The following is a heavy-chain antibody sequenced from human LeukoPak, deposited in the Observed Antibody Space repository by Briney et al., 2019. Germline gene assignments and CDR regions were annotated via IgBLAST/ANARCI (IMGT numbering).Heavy chain of an antibody. V-gene: IGHV3-33*06. D-gene: IGHD6-13*01. CDR1: GFTFSNYG. Sequence: AGGSLRLSCAASGFTFSNYGMHWVRQAPGKGLDWVAVIWYDGSYKYYADSVKGRFTISRDNSKNTLYLQMNSLRAEDTAVYYCAKEVQYTASTGTGLDYWGQGTLVTVSS. CDR2: IWYDGSYK. J-gene: IGHJ4*02. CDR3: AKEVQYTASTGTGLDY.